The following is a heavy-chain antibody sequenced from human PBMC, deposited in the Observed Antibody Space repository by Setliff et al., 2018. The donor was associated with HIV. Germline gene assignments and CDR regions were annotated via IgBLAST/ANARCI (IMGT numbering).Heavy chain of an antibody. D-gene: IGHD6-6*01. Sequence: ASVKVSCKASGGTFSSYAISWVRQAPGQGLEWMGGIIPIFTTANYAQKFRGRVTMTADESTTTAYMELSSLRSEDTAVYYCVRVTSSSTGYNYYYGMDVWGQGTKVTVSS. CDR1: GGTFSSYA. CDR2: IIPIFTTA. J-gene: IGHJ6*02. CDR3: VRVTSSSTGYNYYYGMDV. V-gene: IGHV1-69*13.